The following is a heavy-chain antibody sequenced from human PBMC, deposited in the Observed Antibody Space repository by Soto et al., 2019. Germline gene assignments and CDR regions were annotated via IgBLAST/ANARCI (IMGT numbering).Heavy chain of an antibody. CDR2: ISYSGST. CDR3: ARGGFDFVDD. V-gene: IGHV4-30-4*02. D-gene: IGHD5-12*01. Sequence: SETLSLTCTVSGGSISSGNYYWSWIRQPPGKGLEWIGFISYSGSTYYNASLKSRVTMSVDTSKNHFALKLTSVTAADTAIYYCARGGFDFVDDWGQGTLVT. J-gene: IGHJ4*02. CDR1: GGSISSGNYY.